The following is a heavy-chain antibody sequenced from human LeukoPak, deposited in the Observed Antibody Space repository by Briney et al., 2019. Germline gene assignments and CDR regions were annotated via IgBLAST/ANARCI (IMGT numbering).Heavy chain of an antibody. D-gene: IGHD3-10*01. Sequence: GASVKVSCKASGYTFTSYGISWVRQAPGQGLEWMGWISAYNGNTNYAQKPQGRVTMTTDTSTSTAYMELRSLRSDDTAVYYCARFFGVDSGTYGMDVWGQGTTVTVSS. CDR1: GYTFTSYG. CDR2: ISAYNGNT. J-gene: IGHJ6*02. CDR3: ARFFGVDSGTYGMDV. V-gene: IGHV1-18*01.